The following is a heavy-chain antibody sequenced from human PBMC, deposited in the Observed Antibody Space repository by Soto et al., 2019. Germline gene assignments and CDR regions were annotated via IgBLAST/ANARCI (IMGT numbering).Heavy chain of an antibody. Sequence: GGSLRLSCKASGFSVSDYAMTWVRQAPGKGLEWVSVISGSGDNTFYAASVKGRFAISRDNSKNVLYLQMNSLSADDAAVYFCAKGRAITVYGVDILFDYWGRGTLVTVSS. D-gene: IGHD3-3*01. J-gene: IGHJ4*01. V-gene: IGHV3-23*01. CDR2: ISGSGDNT. CDR1: GFSVSDYA. CDR3: AKGRAITVYGVDILFDY.